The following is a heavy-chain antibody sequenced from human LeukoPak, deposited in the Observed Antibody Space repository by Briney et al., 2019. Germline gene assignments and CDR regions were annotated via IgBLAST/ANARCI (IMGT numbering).Heavy chain of an antibody. Sequence: SETLSLTCTVSGGSISSYYWSWIRQPPGKGLERIGSIFYSGSTYYNASLKSRVTISVDTSKNQFSLRLNSLAAADTAVYYCARKFYYYGSGSYALDYWGQGTLVTVSS. J-gene: IGHJ4*02. V-gene: IGHV4-59*12. CDR3: ARKFYYYGSGSYALDY. CDR2: IFYSGST. CDR1: GGSISSYY. D-gene: IGHD3-10*01.